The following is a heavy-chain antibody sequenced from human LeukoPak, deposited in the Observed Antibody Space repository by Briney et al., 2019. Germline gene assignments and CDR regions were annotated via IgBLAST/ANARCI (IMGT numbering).Heavy chain of an antibody. CDR1: GFTFSNYA. CDR2: ISGSGGST. Sequence: GGSLRLSCAASGFTFSNYAMTWVRQAPGKGLEWVSAISGSGGSTYYADSVKGRFTISRDNSKDTLYLQMNSLRAEDTAVYYCAKLPGDIVLMVYGQGVPPDYWGQGTLVTVSS. D-gene: IGHD2-8*01. V-gene: IGHV3-23*01. CDR3: AKLPGDIVLMVYGQGVPPDY. J-gene: IGHJ4*02.